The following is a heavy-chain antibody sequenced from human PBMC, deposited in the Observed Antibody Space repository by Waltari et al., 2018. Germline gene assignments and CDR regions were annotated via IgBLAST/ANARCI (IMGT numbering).Heavy chain of an antibody. CDR1: GGTFSSYA. CDR2: ISPIFGTA. J-gene: IGHJ6*02. Sequence: QVQLVQSGAEVKKPGSSVKVSCKASGGTFSSYAISWVRQAPGQGLEWMGGISPIFGTANYAQKFQGRVTITTDESTSTAYMELSSLRSEDTAVYYCARDEVIAADYYYYGMDVWGQGTTVTVSS. V-gene: IGHV1-69*05. CDR3: ARDEVIAADYYYYGMDV. D-gene: IGHD6-25*01.